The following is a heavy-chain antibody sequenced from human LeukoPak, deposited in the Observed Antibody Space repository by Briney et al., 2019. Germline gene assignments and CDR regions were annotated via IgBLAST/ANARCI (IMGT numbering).Heavy chain of an antibody. CDR3: ARATQLGIVRGRIGYMDV. J-gene: IGHJ6*03. CDR1: GYTFNKYA. D-gene: IGHD2-8*01. CDR2: INPNSDGT. Sequence: VASVKVSCKASGYTFNKYAINWVRQAPGQGLEWMGWINPNSDGTNYAQKFQGRVTMTRDTSISTAYMELSRLRSDDTAVYYCARATQLGIVRGRIGYMDVWGKGTTVTVSS. V-gene: IGHV1-2*02.